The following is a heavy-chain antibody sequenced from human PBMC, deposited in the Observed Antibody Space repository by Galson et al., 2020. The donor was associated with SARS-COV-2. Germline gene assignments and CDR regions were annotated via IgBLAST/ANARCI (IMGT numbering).Heavy chain of an antibody. V-gene: IGHV3-9*01. CDR2: ISWNSGSI. J-gene: IGHJ3*02. CDR1: GFTLDDYA. Sequence: GGSPNLPCASSGFTLDDYAMHWVRQAPGQGVEWVSGISWNSGSIGYADSVKGRFTISRDNAKNSLYLQMNSLRAEDTALYYCAKMVSAPDDAFDIWGQGTMVTVSS. D-gene: IGHD1-20*01. CDR3: AKMVSAPDDAFDI.